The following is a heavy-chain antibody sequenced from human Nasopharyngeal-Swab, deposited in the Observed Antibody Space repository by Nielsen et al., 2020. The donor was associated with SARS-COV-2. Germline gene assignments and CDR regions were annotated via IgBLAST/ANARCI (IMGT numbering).Heavy chain of an antibody. CDR1: GFTSSSYA. V-gene: IGHV3-30*04. J-gene: IGHJ6*02. D-gene: IGHD1-26*01. CDR2: ISYDGSNK. Sequence: GESLKISCAASGFTSSSYAMHWVRQAPGKGLEWVAVISYDGSNKYYADSVKGRFTISRDNAKNTLYLQMNSLRAEDTAVYYCARGYGSYPYYYGMDVWGQGTTVTVSS. CDR3: ARGYGSYPYYYGMDV.